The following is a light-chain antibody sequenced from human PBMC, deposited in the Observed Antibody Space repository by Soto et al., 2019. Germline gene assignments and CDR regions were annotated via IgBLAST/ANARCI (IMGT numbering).Light chain of an antibody. Sequence: DIQMTQSPSTLSASVGDRVTITCRASQSISTWLAWYQRKPGKAPKLLIYKASSLEGGVPSRFGGSGSGTEFNITISSLQPDDFATYYCQQYNTYPLTFGGGTTVDIK. CDR3: QQYNTYPLT. CDR2: KAS. CDR1: QSISTW. V-gene: IGKV1-5*03. J-gene: IGKJ4*01.